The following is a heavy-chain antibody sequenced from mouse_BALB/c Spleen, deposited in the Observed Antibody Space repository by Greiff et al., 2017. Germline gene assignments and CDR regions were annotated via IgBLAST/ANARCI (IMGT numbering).Heavy chain of an antibody. V-gene: IGHV3-2*02. CDR3: ARMGDYRLFAY. CDR2: ISYSGST. J-gene: IGHJ3*01. Sequence: EVQLVESGPGLVKPSQSLSLTCTVTGYSITSDYAWNWIRQFPGNKLEWMGYISYSGSTSYNPSLKSRISITRDTSKNQFFLQLNSVTTEDTATYYCARMGDYRLFAYWGQGTLVTVSA. D-gene: IGHD2-14*01. CDR1: GYSITSDYA.